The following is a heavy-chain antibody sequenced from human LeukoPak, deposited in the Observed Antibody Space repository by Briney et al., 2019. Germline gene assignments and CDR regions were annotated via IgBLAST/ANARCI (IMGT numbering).Heavy chain of an antibody. D-gene: IGHD3-3*01. Sequence: ASVKVSCKASGYTFTGYYMHWVRQAPGQGLEWMGWINPNSGGTNYAQKFQGRVTMTRDTSISTAYMELSRLRSDDTAVYYCARDRYDFWSGYHWPSDYWGQGTLVTVSS. CDR2: INPNSGGT. CDR1: GYTFTGYY. V-gene: IGHV1-2*02. CDR3: ARDRYDFWSGYHWPSDY. J-gene: IGHJ4*02.